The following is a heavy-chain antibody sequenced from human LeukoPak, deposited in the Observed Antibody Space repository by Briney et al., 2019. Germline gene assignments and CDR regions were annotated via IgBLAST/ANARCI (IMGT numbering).Heavy chain of an antibody. CDR2: TYYTSKWSS. J-gene: IGHJ5*02. CDR3: ARGYLKPGFDH. D-gene: IGHD2-2*02. CDR1: GDSVSSNSVD. V-gene: IGHV6-1*01. Sequence: SQTLSLTCAISGDSVSSNSVDWNWIRQSPSRGLEWLGRTYYTSKWSSDYAVSVKSRITITPDTSKNQFSLQLASVSPEGTAVYYCARGYLKPGFDHWGQGSLVTVSS.